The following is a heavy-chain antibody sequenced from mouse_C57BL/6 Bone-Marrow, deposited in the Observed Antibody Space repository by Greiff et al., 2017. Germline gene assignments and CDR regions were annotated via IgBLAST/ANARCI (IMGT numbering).Heavy chain of an antibody. V-gene: IGHV5-6*01. CDR3: ARPIYYYGYFDY. CDR2: ISSGGSYT. Sequence: EVKLVESGGDLVKPGGSLKLSCAASGFTFSSYGMSWVRQTPDKRLEWVATISSGGSYTYYPDSVKGRFTISRDNAKNTLSLQMSSLKSEDTAMYYCARPIYYYGYFDYWGQGTTLTVSS. J-gene: IGHJ2*01. CDR1: GFTFSSYG. D-gene: IGHD1-1*01.